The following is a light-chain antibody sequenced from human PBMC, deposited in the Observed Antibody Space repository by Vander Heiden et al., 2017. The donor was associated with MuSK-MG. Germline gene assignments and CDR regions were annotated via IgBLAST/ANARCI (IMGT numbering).Light chain of an antibody. CDR3: SSYTSSSRV. V-gene: IGLV2-14*01. CDR2: GVS. J-gene: IGLJ2*01. CDR1: SSDVGGYNY. Sequence: QSALTQPASVSGSPGPSITISCTGTSSDVGGYNYVSWYQQHPGKAPKLMIYGVSNRPSGVSNRFSGSKSGNTASLTISGLQAEDEADYYCSSYTSSSRVFGGGTKLTVL.